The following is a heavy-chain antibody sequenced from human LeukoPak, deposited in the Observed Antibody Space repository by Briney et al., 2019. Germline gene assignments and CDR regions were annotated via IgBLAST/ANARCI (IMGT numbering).Heavy chain of an antibody. J-gene: IGHJ5*02. Sequence: ASVKVSCKASGYTFTSYGISWVRQAPGQGLEWMGLISAYNGNTNYAQKLQGRVTMTTDTSTSTAYMELRSLRSDDTAVYYCAREGIAAADYNWFDPWGQGTLVTVSS. CDR3: AREGIAAADYNWFDP. D-gene: IGHD6-13*01. CDR1: GYTFTSYG. V-gene: IGHV1-18*01. CDR2: ISAYNGNT.